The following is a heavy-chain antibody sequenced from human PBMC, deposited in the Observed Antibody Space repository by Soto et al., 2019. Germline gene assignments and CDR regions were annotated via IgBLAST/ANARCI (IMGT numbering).Heavy chain of an antibody. CDR3: ARAGSFRWFGELLQADAAFDI. D-gene: IGHD3-10*01. CDR1: GGTFSSYT. CDR2: IIPILGIA. J-gene: IGHJ3*02. V-gene: IGHV1-69*02. Sequence: ASVKVSCKASGGTFSSYTISWVRQAPGQGLEWMGRIIPILGIANYAQKFQGRVTITADKSTSTAYMELSSLRSEDTAVYYCARAGSFRWFGELLQADAAFDIWGQGTMVTVSS.